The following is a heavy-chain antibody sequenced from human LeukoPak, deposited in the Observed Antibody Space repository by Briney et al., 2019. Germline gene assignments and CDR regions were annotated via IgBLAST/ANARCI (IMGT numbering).Heavy chain of an antibody. CDR1: GGSFSGYY. J-gene: IGHJ3*02. Sequence: SETLSLTCAVYGGSFSGYYWSWIRQPPGKGLEWIGEINHSGSTNYNPSLKSRVTISVDTSKNQFSLKLSSVTAADTAVYYCARRILSSGFSGGAFDIWGQGTMVTVSS. V-gene: IGHV4-34*01. CDR2: INHSGST. CDR3: ARRILSSGFSGGAFDI. D-gene: IGHD3-22*01.